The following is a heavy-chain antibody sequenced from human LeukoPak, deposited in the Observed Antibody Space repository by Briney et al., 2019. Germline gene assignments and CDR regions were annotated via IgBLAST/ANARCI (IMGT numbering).Heavy chain of an antibody. V-gene: IGHV4-30-2*03. Sequence: SQTLSLTCAVSGGSISSGGYSWSWIRQPPGKGLEWIGSIYHSGSTYYNPSLKSRVTISVDTSKNQFSLKLSSVTAADTAVYYCAREPHGYMDVWGKGTTVTVSS. CDR3: AREPHGYMDV. CDR2: IYHSGST. J-gene: IGHJ6*03. CDR1: GGSISSGGYS.